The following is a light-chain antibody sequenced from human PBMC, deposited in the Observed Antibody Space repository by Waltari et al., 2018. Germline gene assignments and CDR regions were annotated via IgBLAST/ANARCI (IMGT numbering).Light chain of an antibody. J-gene: IGLJ1*01. V-gene: IGLV2-23*02. Sequence: QSALTQPASVSGSHAQSITISCTCTSHDVGTYDLVAWYHQHPGNDPKHMIYEVRKRPSGVSTRFSGSKSGNTASLTISGLQAEDEADYYCCSYAGSSTTYVFGTGTKVTVL. CDR2: EVR. CDR1: SHDVGTYDL. CDR3: CSYAGSSTTYV.